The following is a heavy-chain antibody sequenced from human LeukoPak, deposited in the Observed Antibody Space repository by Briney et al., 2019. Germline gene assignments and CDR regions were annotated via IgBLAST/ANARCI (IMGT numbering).Heavy chain of an antibody. Sequence: PGGSLRLSCAASGFTFSSYWMSWVRQAPGKGLEWVVNIKQDGSEKYYVDSVKGRFTISRDNAKNSLYLQMNSLRAEDTAVYYCARDQFTGAAAGSFDYWGQGTLVTVSS. CDR2: IKQDGSEK. D-gene: IGHD6-13*01. J-gene: IGHJ4*02. CDR3: ARDQFTGAAAGSFDY. V-gene: IGHV3-7*01. CDR1: GFTFSSYW.